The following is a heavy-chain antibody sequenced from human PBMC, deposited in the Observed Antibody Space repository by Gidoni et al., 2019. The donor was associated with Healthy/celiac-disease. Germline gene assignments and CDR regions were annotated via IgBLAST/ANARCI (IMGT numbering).Heavy chain of an antibody. Sequence: EVQLVESGGGLVQPGGSLRPSCAASGFTVSSNYMRWVRQAPGQGLEWVSVSYSGGSTYYADSVKGRFTISRDNSKNTLYLQMNSLRAEDTAVYYCSRDVIVGARGFYYWGQGSLVTVSS. CDR1: GFTVSSNY. CDR3: SRDVIVGARGFYY. D-gene: IGHD1-26*01. V-gene: IGHV3-66*01. J-gene: IGHJ4*02. CDR2: SYSGGST.